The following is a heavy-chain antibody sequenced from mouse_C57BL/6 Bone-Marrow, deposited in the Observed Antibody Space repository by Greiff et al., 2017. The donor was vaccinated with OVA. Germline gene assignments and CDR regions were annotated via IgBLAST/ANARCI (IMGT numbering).Heavy chain of an antibody. J-gene: IGHJ2*01. V-gene: IGHV1-54*01. Sequence: VQLQQSGAELVRPGTSVKVSCKASGYAFTNYLIEWVKQRPGQGLEWIGVINPGSGGTNYNEKFKGKATLTADKSSSTAYMQLSSLTSEDSAVYFCARSSYDNGIFFDYWDQGTTLTVTS. CDR2: INPGSGGT. CDR1: GYAFTNYL. CDR3: ARSSYDNGIFFDY. D-gene: IGHD2-10*02.